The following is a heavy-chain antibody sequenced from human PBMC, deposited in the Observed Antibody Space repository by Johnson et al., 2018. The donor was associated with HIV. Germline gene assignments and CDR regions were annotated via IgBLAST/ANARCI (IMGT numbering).Heavy chain of an antibody. J-gene: IGHJ3*02. V-gene: IGHV3-66*02. Sequence: VQPVESGGGLVKPGGSLRLSCAASGFTFSDYYMSWIRQAPGKGLEWVSVIYASGDTYHAASVKGRFTISRDNSKNTVYLQMNSLRTEDTAVYYCARGITMIAVVKGDAFDIWGQGTMVTVSS. CDR2: IYASGDT. CDR3: ARGITMIAVVKGDAFDI. CDR1: GFTFSDYY. D-gene: IGHD3-22*01.